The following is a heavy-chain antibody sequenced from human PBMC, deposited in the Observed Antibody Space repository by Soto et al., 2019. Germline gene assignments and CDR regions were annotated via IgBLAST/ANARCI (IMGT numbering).Heavy chain of an antibody. V-gene: IGHV1-58*02. CDR2: IVVSSGNT. CDR1: GFTFTSSA. D-gene: IGHD3-3*01. J-gene: IGHJ6*03. Sequence: ASVKVSCKASGFTFTSSAMQWVRQARGQRLEWIGWIVVSSGNTNYAQKFQERVTITRDISTSTAYMELSSLRSEDTAVYYCARGPIFGVVIMRYYYMDVWGKGTTVTVSS. CDR3: ARGPIFGVVIMRYYYMDV.